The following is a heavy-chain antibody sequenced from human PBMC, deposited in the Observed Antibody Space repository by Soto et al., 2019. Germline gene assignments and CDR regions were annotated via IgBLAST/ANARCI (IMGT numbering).Heavy chain of an antibody. Sequence: ASVKVSCKASGYTFTSYAMHWVRQAPGQRLEWIGWINAGNGNTKYSQKFQGRVTITRDTSASTAYMELSSLRSEDTAVYYCARGLITIFGVVINYYYGMDVWGQGTTVTVSS. CDR1: GYTFTSYA. CDR2: INAGNGNT. CDR3: ARGLITIFGVVINYYYGMDV. D-gene: IGHD3-3*01. V-gene: IGHV1-3*01. J-gene: IGHJ6*02.